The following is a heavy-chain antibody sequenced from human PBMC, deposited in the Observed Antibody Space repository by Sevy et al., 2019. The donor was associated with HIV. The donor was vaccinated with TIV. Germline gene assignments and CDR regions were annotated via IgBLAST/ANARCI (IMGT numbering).Heavy chain of an antibody. D-gene: IGHD3-22*01. Sequence: GESLKISCQGSGYSFTSHWIGWVRHMPGKGREWMGIIFPDDSDTRYSPSFQGQVTFSADKSINTAYLQWSSLKASDTAMYYCATSRSGYFDSSGYYIYWGQGTLVTVSS. J-gene: IGHJ4*02. CDR1: GYSFTSHW. CDR3: ATSRSGYFDSSGYYIY. V-gene: IGHV5-51*01. CDR2: IFPDDSDT.